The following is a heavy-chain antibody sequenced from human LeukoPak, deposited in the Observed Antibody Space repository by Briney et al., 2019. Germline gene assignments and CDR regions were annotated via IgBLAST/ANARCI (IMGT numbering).Heavy chain of an antibody. CDR3: ARTIAVAGIRYYYYYYGMDV. D-gene: IGHD6-19*01. J-gene: IGHJ6*02. CDR1: GGSFSGYY. CDR2: INHSGST. V-gene: IGHV4-34*01. Sequence: SETLSLTCAVYGGSFSGYYWSWIRQPPGKGLEWIGEINHSGSTNYNPSLKSRVTISVDTSKNQFSLELSSVTAADTAVYYCARTIAVAGIRYYYYYYGMDVWGQGTTVTVSS.